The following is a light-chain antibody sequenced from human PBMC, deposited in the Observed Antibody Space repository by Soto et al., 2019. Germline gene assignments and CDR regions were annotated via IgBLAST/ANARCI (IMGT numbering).Light chain of an antibody. V-gene: IGKV1-12*01. CDR3: QQANSFPYT. J-gene: IGKJ2*01. Sequence: DIQMTHSPSSVSASVGDRVTITCRASQGVSNWLAWYQQKPGKAPKLLIYAASTLRSGVPSRFRGSGSGTDFTFTISSLQPEDFATYYCQQANSFPYTFGQGTKLDIK. CDR1: QGVSNW. CDR2: AAS.